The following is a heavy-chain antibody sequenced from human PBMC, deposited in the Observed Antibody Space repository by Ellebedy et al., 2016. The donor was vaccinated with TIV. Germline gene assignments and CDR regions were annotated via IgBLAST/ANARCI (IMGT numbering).Heavy chain of an antibody. CDR2: SNNDKSKT. CDR1: GYTFTSYG. Sequence: ASVKVSXXASGYTFTSYGMHWVRQAPGQRLEWMGWSNNDKSKTRYSQKFQGRVTFTRDTSASTVYMELTSLTSEDTAVYYCAKNFYGSGSYALRFDYWGQGTLVTVSS. D-gene: IGHD3-10*01. V-gene: IGHV1-3*04. J-gene: IGHJ4*02. CDR3: AKNFYGSGSYALRFDY.